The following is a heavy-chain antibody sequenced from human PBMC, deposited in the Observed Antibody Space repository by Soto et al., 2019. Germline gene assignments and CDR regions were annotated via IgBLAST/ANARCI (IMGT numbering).Heavy chain of an antibody. J-gene: IGHJ3*02. V-gene: IGHV1-46*01. CDR2: INPSGGST. Sequence: SVKVSCKASGYTFTSYYMHWVRQAPGQGLEWMGIINPSGGSTSYAQKFQGRVTMTRDTSTSTVYMELSSLRSEDTAVYYCARVKKGYCSGGSCYDAFDIWGQGTMVTVSS. D-gene: IGHD2-15*01. CDR3: ARVKKGYCSGGSCYDAFDI. CDR1: GYTFTSYY.